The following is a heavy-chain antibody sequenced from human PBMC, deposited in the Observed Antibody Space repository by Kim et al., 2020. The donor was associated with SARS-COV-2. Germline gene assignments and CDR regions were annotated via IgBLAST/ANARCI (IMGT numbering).Heavy chain of an antibody. CDR1: GYSFTSYA. D-gene: IGHD1-26*01. Sequence: ASVKVSCKTSGYSFTSYALHWVRQAPGQRLEWMGWSNAGNGDTKYSQEFQGRVTITRDTSASTAYMELSSLRSEDMAVYYCARGGGSYYLSFDYWGQGSLVTVSS. J-gene: IGHJ4*02. V-gene: IGHV1-3*02. CDR2: SNAGNGDT. CDR3: ARGGGSYYLSFDY.